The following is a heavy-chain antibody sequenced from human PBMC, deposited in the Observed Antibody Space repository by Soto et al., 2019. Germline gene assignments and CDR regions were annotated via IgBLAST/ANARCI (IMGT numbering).Heavy chain of an antibody. CDR1: GFTFSNYW. CDR2: INSDGSNT. V-gene: IGHV3-74*01. D-gene: IGHD2-21*02. J-gene: IGHJ4*02. CDR3: ARDGAYCIGDCYSLFNLEY. Sequence: EVQLVESGGGLVQPGGSLRLSCAASGFTFSNYWMHWVRQAPGKGLVWVSRINSDGSNTTYADSVKGRFTISRDNVKNTLYLQMNSLRAEDTAVYYCARDGAYCIGDCYSLFNLEYWGQGTLATVSS.